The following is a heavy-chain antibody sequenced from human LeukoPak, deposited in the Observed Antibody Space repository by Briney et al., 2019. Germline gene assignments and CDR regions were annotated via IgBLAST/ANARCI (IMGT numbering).Heavy chain of an antibody. D-gene: IGHD1-1*01. Sequence: GGSLRLSCAASGFTFSSYGMHWVRQAPGKGLGWVAVIWYDGSNKYYADSVKGRFTISRDNSKNTLYLQMNSLRAEDTAVYYCAREGERPDWFDPWGEGTLVTVSS. CDR3: AREGERPDWFDP. J-gene: IGHJ5*02. CDR2: IWYDGSNK. V-gene: IGHV3-33*01. CDR1: GFTFSSYG.